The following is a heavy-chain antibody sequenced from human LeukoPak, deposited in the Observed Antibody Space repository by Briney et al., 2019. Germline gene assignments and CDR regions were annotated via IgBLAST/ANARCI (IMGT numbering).Heavy chain of an antibody. J-gene: IGHJ4*02. V-gene: IGHV3-23*01. CDR2: ISGNGGST. CDR1: GFTFSSYA. D-gene: IGHD3-10*01. Sequence: GGSLRLSCAASGFTFSSYAMSWVRQAPGKGLEWVSAISGNGGSTYYAESVKGRLTIPRDTSKSTLYPQMNSLRAEDTAVYYCAKKAYGSGSFFPLDYFDYWGQGTLVTVSS. CDR3: AKKAYGSGSFFPLDYFDY.